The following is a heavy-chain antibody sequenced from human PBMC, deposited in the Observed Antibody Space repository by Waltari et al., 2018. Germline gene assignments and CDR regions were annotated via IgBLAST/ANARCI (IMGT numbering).Heavy chain of an antibody. Sequence: QVQLVQSGAEVKKPGASVKVSRKASGYTFTGYYMHWVRQAPGQGLEWMGWINPNSGGTNYEQKFQGRVTMTRDTSISTAYMELSRLRSDDTAVYYCARVDQQQLRGVFGYWGQGTLVTVSS. V-gene: IGHV1-2*02. CDR1: GYTFTGYY. J-gene: IGHJ4*02. CDR2: INPNSGGT. D-gene: IGHD6-13*01. CDR3: ARVDQQQLRGVFGY.